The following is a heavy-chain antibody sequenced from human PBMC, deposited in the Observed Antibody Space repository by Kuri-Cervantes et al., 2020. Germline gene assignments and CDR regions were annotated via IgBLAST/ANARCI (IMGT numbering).Heavy chain of an antibody. Sequence: GSLRLSCTVSGGSISSYYWSWIRQPAGKGLEWIGRIYTSGSTNYNPSLKSRVTMSVDTSKNQFSLKLSSVTAADTAVYYCASVFRRRYFGWLYYWGQGTLVTVSS. D-gene: IGHD3-9*01. V-gene: IGHV4-4*07. J-gene: IGHJ4*02. CDR1: GGSISSYY. CDR2: IYTSGST. CDR3: ASVFRRRYFGWLYY.